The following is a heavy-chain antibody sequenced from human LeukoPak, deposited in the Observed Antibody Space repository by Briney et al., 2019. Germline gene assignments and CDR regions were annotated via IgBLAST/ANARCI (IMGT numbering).Heavy chain of an antibody. D-gene: IGHD3-22*01. CDR2: INPSGGST. CDR1: GCTFARYY. Sequence: ASVKVSCKASGCTFARYYIHWVRQAPGQGLEWMGIINPSGGSTRYAQKFQGRVTVTRDTSTSTVYMELSSLRSDDTAVYYCARGGYYDSSGSFDPWGQGTLVTVSS. J-gene: IGHJ5*02. CDR3: ARGGYYDSSGSFDP. V-gene: IGHV1-46*01.